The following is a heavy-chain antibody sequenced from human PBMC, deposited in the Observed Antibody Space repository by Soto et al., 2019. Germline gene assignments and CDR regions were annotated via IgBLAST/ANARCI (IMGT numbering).Heavy chain of an antibody. D-gene: IGHD6-19*01. CDR3: VKDIHEQWLVSHFEY. Sequence: EVQLVESGGGSVQPGRSLRLSCVASGFTFESYAMHWVRQVPGKGLEWVSGISWNSGSIGYEDSVKGRFTISRDNAQNSLYLEMNSLRVEDTAFYYCVKDIHEQWLVSHFEYWGRGALVTVSS. CDR2: ISWNSGSI. J-gene: IGHJ4*02. CDR1: GFTFESYA. V-gene: IGHV3-9*01.